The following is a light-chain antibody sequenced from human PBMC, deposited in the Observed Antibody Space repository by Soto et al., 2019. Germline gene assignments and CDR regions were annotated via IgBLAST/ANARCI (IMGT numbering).Light chain of an antibody. Sequence: IVLTQSPGTLSLSPGEGATLSCRASQSLSSSYLAWYRQKPGQAPRLLIYRASSRTTGITDRFSGSGSGTDFTLTISRLEPEDLAVYYWQQYGSSSWTFGQGPKVEIK. CDR1: QSLSSSY. V-gene: IGKV3-20*01. CDR3: QQYGSSSWT. J-gene: IGKJ1*01. CDR2: RAS.